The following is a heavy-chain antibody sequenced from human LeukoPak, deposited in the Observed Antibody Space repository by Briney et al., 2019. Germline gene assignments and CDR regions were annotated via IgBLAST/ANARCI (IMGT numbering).Heavy chain of an antibody. CDR1: GFTFSSYA. D-gene: IGHD6-13*01. J-gene: IGHJ4*02. V-gene: IGHV3-7*01. Sequence: PGGSLRLSCAASGFTFSSYAMHWVRQAPGKGLEWVANIKQDGSGKYDVDSVKGRFTISRDNAKNSLYLQMNSLRAEDTAVYYCARAPIAAAVDFDYWGQGTLVTVSS. CDR3: ARAPIAAAVDFDY. CDR2: IKQDGSGK.